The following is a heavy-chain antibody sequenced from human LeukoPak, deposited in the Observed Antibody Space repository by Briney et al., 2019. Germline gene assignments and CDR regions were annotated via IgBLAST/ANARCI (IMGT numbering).Heavy chain of an antibody. CDR2: IIPIFGTA. CDR3: ASGDSRYAYSELYRDSYYMDV. Sequence: ASVKVSCKASGGTFSSYAISWVRQAPGQGLEWMGGIIPIFGTANYAQKFQGRVTITTDESTSTAYMELSSLRSEDTAVYYCASGDSRYAYSELYRDSYYMDVWGKGTTVTVSS. V-gene: IGHV1-69*05. CDR1: GGTFSSYA. J-gene: IGHJ6*03. D-gene: IGHD2-15*01.